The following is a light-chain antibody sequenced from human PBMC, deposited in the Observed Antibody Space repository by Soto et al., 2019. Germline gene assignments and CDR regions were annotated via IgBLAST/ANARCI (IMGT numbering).Light chain of an antibody. CDR2: GAS. CDR1: QSVSSSY. V-gene: IGKV3-20*01. CDR3: QQYARSPWT. Sequence: EIVLTQSPGTLSLSPGERATLSCWASQSVSSSYLAWYQQKPGQAPRLLIYGASSRATGIPDRFSGSGSGTDFTLTISRLEPEDFAVYYCQQYARSPWTFGQGTKVEIK. J-gene: IGKJ1*01.